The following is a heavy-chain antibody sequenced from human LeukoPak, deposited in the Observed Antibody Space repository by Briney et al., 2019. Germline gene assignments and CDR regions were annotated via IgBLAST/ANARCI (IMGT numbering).Heavy chain of an antibody. CDR1: GFTFSSHG. CDR2: ICYDGSNK. V-gene: IGHV3-33*01. CDR3: ARDREYSYGYYYYGMDV. D-gene: IGHD5-18*01. J-gene: IGHJ6*02. Sequence: PGRSLTLTCAASGFTFSSHGIHWVRQAPGRGLEWVAVICYDGSNKYYADSVKGRFTISRDNSKNTLYLQMNSLRAEDTAVYYCARDREYSYGYYYYGMDVWGQGTTVTVSS.